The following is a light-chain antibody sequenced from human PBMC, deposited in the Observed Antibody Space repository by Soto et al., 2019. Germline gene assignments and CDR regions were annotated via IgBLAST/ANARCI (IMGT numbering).Light chain of an antibody. V-gene: IGKV1-13*02. Sequence: ALQLTQSPSSLSASAGDRVTITCRASQDISRALAWYQQKPGKAPEVLIYDASSLEGGVPSRFRGSGSGTDFTLTISSLQPGDFAVYYCQQSNSYPWTFGQGTKVEIK. J-gene: IGKJ1*01. CDR3: QQSNSYPWT. CDR1: QDISRA. CDR2: DAS.